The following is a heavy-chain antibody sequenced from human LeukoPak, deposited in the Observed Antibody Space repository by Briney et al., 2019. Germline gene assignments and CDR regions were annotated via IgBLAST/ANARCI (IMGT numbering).Heavy chain of an antibody. J-gene: IGHJ6*03. D-gene: IGHD1-7*01. CDR1: GFTFSSYA. V-gene: IGHV3-23*01. Sequence: GGSLRLSCAASGFTFSSYAMSWVRQAPGKGLEWVSGIISSGGSTDYADSVKGRFTISRDNSKNTLYLQMNSLRAEDTAVYYCVRVGTTTSHYYYYMDVWGKGTTVTVSS. CDR2: IISSGGST. CDR3: VRVGTTTSHYYYYMDV.